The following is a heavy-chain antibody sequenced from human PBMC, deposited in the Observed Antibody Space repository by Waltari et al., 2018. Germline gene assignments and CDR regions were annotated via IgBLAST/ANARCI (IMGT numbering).Heavy chain of an antibody. V-gene: IGHV4-59*01. CDR2: ISYSGST. CDR1: GGSISSYY. Sequence: QLQLQESGPGLVKPSETLSLTCPVSGGSISSYYWSWIRQSPGKGLEWIGYISYSGSTNYHPSLKSRVTISVDTSKNEVSLKVTYVTPVDTAIYYCARGGSTSESFDVWGQGTMVTVSS. J-gene: IGHJ3*01. CDR3: ARGGSTSESFDV. D-gene: IGHD3-10*01.